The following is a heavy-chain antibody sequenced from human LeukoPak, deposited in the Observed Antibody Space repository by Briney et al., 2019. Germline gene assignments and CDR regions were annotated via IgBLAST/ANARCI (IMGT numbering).Heavy chain of an antibody. J-gene: IGHJ4*02. Sequence: GGSLRLSCAASGFTFSSYSMHWVRQAPGKGLEWVAVISYDGSNKYYADSVKGRFTISRDNSKNTLYLQMNSLRAEDTAVYYCAKEGEEGFDYWGQGTLVTVSS. V-gene: IGHV3-30*18. CDR3: AKEGEEGFDY. CDR1: GFTFSSYS. CDR2: ISYDGSNK. D-gene: IGHD1-26*01.